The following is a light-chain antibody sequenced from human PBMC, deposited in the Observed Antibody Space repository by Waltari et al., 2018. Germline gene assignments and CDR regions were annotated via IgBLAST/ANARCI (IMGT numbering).Light chain of an antibody. V-gene: IGKV4-1*01. J-gene: IGKJ1*01. CDR1: QSVLYSSNNKNH. CDR2: WAS. CDR3: QQYYSLPWT. Sequence: DIVMTQSPDSLAVSLGERATINCKSSQSVLYSSNNKNHLAWYQTKPGQPPKLLVYWASTRESGVPDRFSGSGSGTDFTLTISSLQAEDVAVYYCQQYYSLPWTFGQGTKVEIK.